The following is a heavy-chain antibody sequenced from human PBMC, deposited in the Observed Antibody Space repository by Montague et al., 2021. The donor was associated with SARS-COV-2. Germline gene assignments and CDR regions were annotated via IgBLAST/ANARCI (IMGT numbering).Heavy chain of an antibody. CDR2: VHHSGNX. V-gene: IGHV4-30-2*01. D-gene: IGHD4-17*01. Sequence: TLSLTCGVSGGSVSSAGYSWYWIREPPGKGLEWIGHVHHSGNXYYNPSLKSRVTISRDGPKNQFSLKVTSVTAADTAVYYCASYRDYGDYFWGQGALVTVAS. CDR3: ASYRDYGDYF. J-gene: IGHJ4*02. CDR1: GGSVSSAGYS.